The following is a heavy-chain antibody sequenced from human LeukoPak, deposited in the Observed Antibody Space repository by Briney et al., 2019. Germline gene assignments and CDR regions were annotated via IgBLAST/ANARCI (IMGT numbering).Heavy chain of an antibody. Sequence: SETLSLTCTVSGGSISSSSYYWDWIRQPPGKGLEWIGNVYYGGNTFYNSSLESRVTISVDMSKNQFSLKLTSLTAADTGVYYCARQRADYFYQYLDVWGKGTSVTVSS. CDR1: GGSISSSSYY. CDR2: VYYGGNT. J-gene: IGHJ6*03. CDR3: ARQRADYFYQYLDV. V-gene: IGHV4-39*01.